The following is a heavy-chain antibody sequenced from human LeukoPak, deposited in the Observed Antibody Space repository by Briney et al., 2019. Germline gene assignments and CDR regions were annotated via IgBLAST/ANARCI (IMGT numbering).Heavy chain of an antibody. D-gene: IGHD6-6*01. V-gene: IGHV1-2*02. J-gene: IGHJ6*03. CDR2: INPNSGGT. Sequence: GASVKVSCKASGYTFTGYYMHWVRQAPGQGLEWMGWINPNSGGTNYAQKFQGRVTMTRDTSISTAYMELSRLRSDDTAVYYCARDGVGSSSRYYYYYYYMDVWGKGTTVTVSS. CDR3: ARDGVGSSSRYYYYYYYMDV. CDR1: GYTFTGYY.